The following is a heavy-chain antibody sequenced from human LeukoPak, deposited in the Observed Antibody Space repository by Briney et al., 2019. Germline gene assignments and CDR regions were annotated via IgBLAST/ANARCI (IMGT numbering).Heavy chain of an antibody. CDR3: TRHLMYYYDSSGYYEDY. CDR1: GFTFSGSA. CDR2: IRSKANSYAT. V-gene: IGHV3-73*01. J-gene: IGHJ4*02. Sequence: GGSLRLSCAASGFTFSGSAMHWVRQASGKGRERVGRIRSKANSYATAYAASVKGRFTISRDDSKNTAYLQMNSLKTEDTAVCYCTRHLMYYYDSSGYYEDYWGQGTLVTVSS. D-gene: IGHD3-22*01.